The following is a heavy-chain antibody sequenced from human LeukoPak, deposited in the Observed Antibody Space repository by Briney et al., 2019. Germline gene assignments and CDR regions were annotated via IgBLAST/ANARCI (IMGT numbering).Heavy chain of an antibody. Sequence: GVSLRLSCAASGFTVSSNYMSWVRQAPGKGLVWVSRINSDGSSTTYADSVKGRFTISRDNAKDTVYLQMNSLRAEDTAVYYCAREKAYGMDLWGQGTTVTVSS. V-gene: IGHV3-74*01. J-gene: IGHJ6*02. CDR1: GFTVSSNY. CDR3: AREKAYGMDL. CDR2: INSDGSST.